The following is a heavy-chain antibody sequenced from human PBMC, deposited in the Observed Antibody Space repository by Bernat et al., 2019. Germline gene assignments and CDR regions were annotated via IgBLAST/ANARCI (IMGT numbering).Heavy chain of an antibody. CDR1: GYTFTSYG. V-gene: IGHV1-18*01. CDR3: SRRGGVVLTGYYYNWFDA. Sequence: QVQLVQSGAEVKKPGASVKVSCKASGYTFTSYGISWVRQAPGQGLEWMGWISPNNGNTNYAQKLQGRVTMTTDTSMSTAYMELRSLRSDDTAVYYCSRRGGVVLTGYYYNWFDAWGQGTLVTVSS. D-gene: IGHD3-9*01. CDR2: ISPNNGNT. J-gene: IGHJ5*02.